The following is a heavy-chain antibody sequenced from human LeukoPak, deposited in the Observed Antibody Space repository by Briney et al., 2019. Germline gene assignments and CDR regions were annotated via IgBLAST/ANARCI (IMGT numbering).Heavy chain of an antibody. Sequence: GGSPRLSCSAFGYTFSNYAIHWVRQPPAKGLDWVAFRRYDGSDSYYTDSVKGRFTISRDDSKKTLYLQMNSLRTEDTAVYYCALLGVVIPPDTYDVWGQGTLVTVSS. V-gene: IGHV3-30*02. J-gene: IGHJ3*01. D-gene: IGHD3-3*01. CDR2: RRYDGSDS. CDR3: ALLGVVIPPDTYDV. CDR1: GYTFSNYA.